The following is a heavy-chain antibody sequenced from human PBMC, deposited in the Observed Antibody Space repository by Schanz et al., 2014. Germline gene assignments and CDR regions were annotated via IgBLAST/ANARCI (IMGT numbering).Heavy chain of an antibody. Sequence: QVQLVQSGAEVKKPGASVKVSCQASGYTFTSYYMHWVRQAPGQGLEWMGIINPSGGSTSYAQKFQGRVTMTRDTSLKTAYMEMTDLKFEDAGLYYCAIHYGDRPLWGQGTLIAVSS. D-gene: IGHD4-17*01. J-gene: IGHJ4*02. V-gene: IGHV1-46*01. CDR2: INPSGGST. CDR1: GYTFTSYY. CDR3: AIHYGDRPL.